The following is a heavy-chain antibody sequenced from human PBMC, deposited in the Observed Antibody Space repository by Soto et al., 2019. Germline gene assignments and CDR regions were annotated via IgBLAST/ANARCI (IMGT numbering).Heavy chain of an antibody. CDR2: INAGNGNT. CDR3: ARRIVVVTALDY. Sequence: GEAYTSCARHWVHQAPGQRLEWMGWINAGNGNTKYSQKFQGRVTITRDTSASTAYMELSSLRSEDTAVYYCARRIVVVTALDYWGQGTLVTVSS. J-gene: IGHJ4*02. V-gene: IGHV1-3*01. D-gene: IGHD2-21*02. CDR1: GEAYTSCA.